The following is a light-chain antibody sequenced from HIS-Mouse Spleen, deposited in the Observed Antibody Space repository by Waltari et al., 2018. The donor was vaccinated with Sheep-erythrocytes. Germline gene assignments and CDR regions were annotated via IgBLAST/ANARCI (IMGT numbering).Light chain of an antibody. Sequence: AIQLTQSPSSLSASVGDRVTITFRASQGISSALAWYQQKPGKAPKLLIYDASSLESGVPSRFSGSGSGTDFTLTISSLQPEDFATYYCLQDYNYPYTFGQGTKLEIK. V-gene: IGKV1D-13*01. CDR3: LQDYNYPYT. CDR1: QGISSA. CDR2: DAS. J-gene: IGKJ2*01.